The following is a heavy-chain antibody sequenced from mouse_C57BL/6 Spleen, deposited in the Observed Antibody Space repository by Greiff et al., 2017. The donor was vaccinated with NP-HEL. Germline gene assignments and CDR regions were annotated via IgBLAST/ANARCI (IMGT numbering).Heavy chain of an antibody. J-gene: IGHJ3*01. CDR3: TRGRERLGGFAY. CDR2: IDPETGGT. CDR1: GYTFTDYE. Sequence: VHLVESGAELVRPGASVTLSCKASGYTFTDYEMHWVKQTPVHGLDWIGAIDPETGGTAYNQKFKGKAILTADKSSSTAYMELRSLTSEDSAVYYCTRGRERLGGFAYWGQGTLVTVSA. D-gene: IGHD1-2*01. V-gene: IGHV1-15*01.